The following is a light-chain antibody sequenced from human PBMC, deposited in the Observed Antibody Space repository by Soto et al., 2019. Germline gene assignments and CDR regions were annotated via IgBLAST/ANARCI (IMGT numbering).Light chain of an antibody. V-gene: IGKV3-11*01. CDR2: DAS. CDR1: QSVSSY. J-gene: IGKJ4*01. Sequence: EIVLTQSPATLSLSPGERATLSCRASQSVSSYLAWYQQKPGQAPRLLIYDASNRATGIPARFSGSGSGTDFTLTTSSLEPEDFAVYYCQQRSNWPPGAPLTFGGGTKVEIK. CDR3: QQRSNWPPGAPLT.